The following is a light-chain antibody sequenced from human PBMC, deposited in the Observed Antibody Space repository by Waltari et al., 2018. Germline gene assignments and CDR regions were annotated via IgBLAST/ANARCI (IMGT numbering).Light chain of an antibody. CDR3: QQRANWPPLT. J-gene: IGKJ4*01. CDR2: EAA. V-gene: IGKV3-11*01. Sequence: EVVLTQSPATLSLSPGERGTLPCRARQSVYNFLAWYQQKPGQAPRPLIHEAAQSATGIPARFSCSGSGTDFTLTISNVEPEDVAIYYCQQRANWPPLTFGGGTKVEIK. CDR1: QSVYNF.